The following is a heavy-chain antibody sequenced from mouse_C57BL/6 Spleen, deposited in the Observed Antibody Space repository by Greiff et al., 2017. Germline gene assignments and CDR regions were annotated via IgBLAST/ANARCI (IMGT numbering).Heavy chain of an antibody. CDR3: AREGGSSLDY. CDR1: GYTFTSYG. D-gene: IGHD1-1*01. J-gene: IGHJ2*01. Sequence: VQLQQSGAELARPGASVKLSCKASGYTFTSYGISWVKQRTGQGLEWIGEIYPRSGNTSYNEKFKGKATLTADKSSSTAYMELRSLTSEDSAVYFCAREGGSSLDYWGQGTTLTVSS. V-gene: IGHV1-81*01. CDR2: IYPRSGNT.